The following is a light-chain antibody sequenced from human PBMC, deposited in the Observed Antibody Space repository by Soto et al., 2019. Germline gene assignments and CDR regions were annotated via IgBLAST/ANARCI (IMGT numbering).Light chain of an antibody. V-gene: IGKV3-11*01. Sequence: EMVLTQSPATLSLARGERATLSCRASQSVSKYLGWYQQKXXQXPRLLIYHASIRAAGIPARFSGSGTGTDFTLTISSLEPEDFAVYFCQQYGSLGTFGQGNK. J-gene: IGKJ1*01. CDR3: QQYGSLGT. CDR2: HAS. CDR1: QSVSKY.